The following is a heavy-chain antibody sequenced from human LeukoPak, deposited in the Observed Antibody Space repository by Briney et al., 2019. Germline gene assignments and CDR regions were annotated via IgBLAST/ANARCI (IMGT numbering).Heavy chain of an antibody. CDR1: GGSISSYY. CDR2: IYYSGST. Sequence: PSETLSLTCTVSGGSISSYYWSWIRQPPGKGLEWIGYIYYSGSTNYNPSLKSRVTISVDTSKNQFSLKLSAVTAADTAMYYCARGPRMVDMNRYAFDVWGPGTTVIVSS. V-gene: IGHV4-59*12. J-gene: IGHJ3*01. CDR3: ARGPRMVDMNRYAFDV. D-gene: IGHD2-8*01.